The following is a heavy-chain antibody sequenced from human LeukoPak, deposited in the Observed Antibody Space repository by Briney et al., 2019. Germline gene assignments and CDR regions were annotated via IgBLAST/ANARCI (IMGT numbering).Heavy chain of an antibody. CDR3: ARHEHRLSPFDY. CDR2: IYHSGST. CDR1: GYSISSGYY. Sequence: SETLSLTCAVSGYSISSGYYWGWIRQPPGKGLEWIGSIYHSGSTYYNPSLKSRVTISVDTSNNQFSLKLSSVTAADTAVYYCARHEHRLSPFDYWGQGTLVTVSS. D-gene: IGHD6-25*01. V-gene: IGHV4-38-2*01. J-gene: IGHJ4*02.